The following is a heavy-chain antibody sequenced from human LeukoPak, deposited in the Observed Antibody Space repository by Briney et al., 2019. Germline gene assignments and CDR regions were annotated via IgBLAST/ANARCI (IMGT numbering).Heavy chain of an antibody. D-gene: IGHD6-25*01. V-gene: IGHV4-4*02. CDR3: TKDLRSSSALDY. CDR1: GGSISSGNW. Sequence: SGTLSLTCAVSGGSISSGNWWSWVRQPPGKGLEWIGSISNSGTTYYNPSLRSRVSLSLDTSKNQLSLKLSSMTAADTAVYYCTKDLRSSSALDYWGQGTLVTVSS. CDR2: ISNSGTT. J-gene: IGHJ4*02.